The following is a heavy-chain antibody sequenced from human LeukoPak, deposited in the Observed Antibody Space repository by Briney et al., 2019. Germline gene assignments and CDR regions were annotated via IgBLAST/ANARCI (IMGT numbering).Heavy chain of an antibody. V-gene: IGHV3-30*18. Sequence: GGSLRLSCAATGFTFSSFSMHWVRQAPGKGLEWVAVISYDGSNKYYADSVKGRFAISRDNSKNTLYLQMNSLRTEDTAVYYCAKGRVGANGYYYYGMDVWGQGTTVTVSS. CDR3: AKGRVGANGYYYYGMDV. CDR1: GFTFSSFS. CDR2: ISYDGSNK. D-gene: IGHD1-26*01. J-gene: IGHJ6*02.